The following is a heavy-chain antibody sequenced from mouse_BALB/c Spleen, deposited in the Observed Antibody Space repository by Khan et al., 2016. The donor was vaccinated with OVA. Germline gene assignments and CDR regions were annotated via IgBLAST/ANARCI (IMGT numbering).Heavy chain of an antibody. CDR2: ISSVAYSI. CDR1: GFTFIDYG. J-gene: IGHJ3*01. V-gene: IGHV5-15*02. Sequence: EVELVESGGGLVQPGGSRTLSCAASGFTFIDYGMAWVRQTPGKGPEWIAFISSVAYSIYYADTVTGRFTISRENAKNTLYLEMSSLRPDDTAMYYCVRGGFAYWGQGTLVTVSA. CDR3: VRGGFAY.